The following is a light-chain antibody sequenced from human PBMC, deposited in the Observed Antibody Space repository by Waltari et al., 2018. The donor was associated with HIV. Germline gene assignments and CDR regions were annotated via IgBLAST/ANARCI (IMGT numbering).Light chain of an antibody. V-gene: IGKV1-5*03. CDR2: KAS. CDR3: QQYNRYSRT. CDR1: QCISSW. J-gene: IGKJ1*01. Sequence: DIQMTQSPSTLSASVGYRVTITCRASQCISSWLAWYQQKPGKAPKLLIYKASSLESGVPSRFSGSGSGTEFTRTISSLQPDDFATYYCQQYNRYSRTFGQGTKVEIK.